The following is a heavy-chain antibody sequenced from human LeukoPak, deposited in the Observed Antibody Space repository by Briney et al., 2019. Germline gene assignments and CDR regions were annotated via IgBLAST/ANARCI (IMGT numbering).Heavy chain of an antibody. V-gene: IGHV3-21*04. CDR2: ISTSSTYI. CDR1: GFTFSSYS. CDR3: AKDRLGGPYFFHY. D-gene: IGHD3-16*01. Sequence: GGSLRLSCAASGFTFSSYSMNWVRQAPGKGLEWVSSISTSSTYIYYADSVKGRFTISRDNSKNTLYLQINSLRAEDTAVYFCAKDRLGGPYFFHYWGQGTLVTVSS. J-gene: IGHJ4*02.